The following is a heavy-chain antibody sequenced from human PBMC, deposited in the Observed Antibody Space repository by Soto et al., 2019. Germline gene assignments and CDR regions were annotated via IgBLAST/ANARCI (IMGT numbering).Heavy chain of an antibody. CDR3: THALLFCTGGSGSAYFDS. Sequence: QITLKESGPTLVKPTQTLTLTCTFSGFSLSTHGVAVGWIRQPAGKALEWLALIYWDDDKYYSASLNSRLTITKDTSKNQVVLTMINMDPVDTAACSCTHALLFCTGGSGSAYFDSCGQGTLVTVSS. J-gene: IGHJ4*02. V-gene: IGHV2-5*02. CDR1: GFSLSTHGVA. CDR2: IYWDDDK. D-gene: IGHD2-8*02.